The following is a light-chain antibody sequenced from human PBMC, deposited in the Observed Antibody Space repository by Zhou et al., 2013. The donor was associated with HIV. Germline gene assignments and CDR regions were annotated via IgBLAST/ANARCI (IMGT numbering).Light chain of an antibody. J-gene: IGKJ1*01. V-gene: IGKV1-5*01. CDR3: LQYSSYSWT. CDR1: QSIGSW. Sequence: DIQMTQSPSALSASVGHTVTITCRASQSIGSWLAWYQQKPGQVPKLLVYKASTLESGVPSRFSGTVSGTEFALTITNMQPDDFATYYCLQYSSYSWTFGQGTKVEMK. CDR2: KAS.